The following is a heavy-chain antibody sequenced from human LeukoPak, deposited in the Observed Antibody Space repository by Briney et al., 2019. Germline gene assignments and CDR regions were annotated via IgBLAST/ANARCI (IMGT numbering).Heavy chain of an antibody. CDR2: INHSGST. J-gene: IGHJ6*03. CDR3: ARTTEGGYTYDYFYYYYMDV. CDR1: GGSISSSNW. D-gene: IGHD5-18*01. V-gene: IGHV4-4*02. Sequence: SETLSLTCAVSGGSISSSNWWSWVRPPPGKGLEWIGEINHSGSTNYNPSLKSRVTISVDMSKNQFSLKLSSVTAADTAVYYCARTTEGGYTYDYFYYYYMDVWGQGTLVTVSS.